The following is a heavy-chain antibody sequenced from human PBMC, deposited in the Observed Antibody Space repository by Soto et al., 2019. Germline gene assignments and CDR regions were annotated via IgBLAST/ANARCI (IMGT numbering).Heavy chain of an antibody. J-gene: IGHJ4*02. V-gene: IGHV3-15*07. CDR3: TTIGFPLLLIGY. CDR1: GFTFSNAW. D-gene: IGHD2-15*01. CDR2: IKSKTDGGTT. Sequence: EVQLVESGGGLVKPGGSLRLSCAASGFTFSNAWMNWVRQAPGKGLEWVGRIKSKTDGGTTDYAAPVKGRFTISRDDLTNTLYLQLNSLKTEDTAVYYCTTIGFPLLLIGYWGQGTLVTVSS.